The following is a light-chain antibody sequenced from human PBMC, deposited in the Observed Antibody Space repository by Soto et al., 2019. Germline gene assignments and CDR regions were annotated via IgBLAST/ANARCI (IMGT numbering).Light chain of an antibody. CDR3: ASDAGNNNHEGI. V-gene: IGLV2-8*01. Sequence: QSALTQPPSASGSPGQSVTISCTGTSSDVGGYNSVSWYQQHPGKAPKLMIYEVSKRPSGVPDRFSGSKSGNTASLTVTGLQPEDEADYYCASDAGNNNHEGIFGTGTKVTVL. CDR2: EVS. J-gene: IGLJ1*01. CDR1: SSDVGGYNS.